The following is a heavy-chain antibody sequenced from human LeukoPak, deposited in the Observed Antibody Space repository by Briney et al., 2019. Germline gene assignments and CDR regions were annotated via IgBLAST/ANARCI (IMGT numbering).Heavy chain of an antibody. CDR1: GGSISSYY. CDR3: ARDRSGYCSSTSCLDAFDI. J-gene: IGHJ3*02. Sequence: PSETLSLTYTVSGGSISSYYWSWIRQPPGKGLEWIGYIYYSGSTNYNPSLKSRVTISVDTSKNQFSLKLSSVTAADTAVYYCARDRSGYCSSTSCLDAFDIWGQGTMVTVSS. V-gene: IGHV4-59*01. CDR2: IYYSGST. D-gene: IGHD2-2*01.